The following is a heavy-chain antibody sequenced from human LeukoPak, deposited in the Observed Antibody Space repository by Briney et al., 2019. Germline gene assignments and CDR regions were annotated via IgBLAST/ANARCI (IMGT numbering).Heavy chain of an antibody. CDR1: GGSFSGYY. CDR2: INHSGST. CDR3: ARGPSWRAFDI. D-gene: IGHD3-3*01. J-gene: IGHJ3*02. Sequence: PSETLSLTCAVYGGSFSGYYWSWIRQPPGKGLEWIGEINHSGSTNYNPSLKSRVTMSVDTSKNQFSLKLSSVTAADTAVYYCARGPSWRAFDIWGQGTMVTVSS. V-gene: IGHV4-34*01.